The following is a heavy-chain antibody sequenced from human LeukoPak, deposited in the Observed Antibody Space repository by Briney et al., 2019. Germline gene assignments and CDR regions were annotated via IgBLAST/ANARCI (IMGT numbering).Heavy chain of an antibody. CDR1: GFTFDDYA. Sequence: PGGSLRLSCAASGFTFDDYAMHWVRQAPGKGLEWVSGISWNSGSIGYADSVKGRFTISRDNAKNSLYLQINSLRAEDTALYYCAKDSSYGHNYFDYWGQGTLVTVSS. V-gene: IGHV3-9*01. CDR2: ISWNSGSI. CDR3: AKDSSYGHNYFDY. D-gene: IGHD5-18*01. J-gene: IGHJ4*02.